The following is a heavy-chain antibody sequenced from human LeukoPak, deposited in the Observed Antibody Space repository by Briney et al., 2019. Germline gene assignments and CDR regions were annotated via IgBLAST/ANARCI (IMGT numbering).Heavy chain of an antibody. CDR1: GYTLTELS. V-gene: IGHV1-24*01. CDR3: ATDLGQPNYFDY. CDR2: FDPEDGET. J-gene: IGHJ4*02. Sequence: ASVKVYCKVSGYTLTELSMHWVRQAPGKGLEWMGGFDPEDGETIYAQKFQGRVTMTEDTSTDTAYMELSSLRSEDTAVYYCATDLGQPNYFDYWGQGTLVTVSS.